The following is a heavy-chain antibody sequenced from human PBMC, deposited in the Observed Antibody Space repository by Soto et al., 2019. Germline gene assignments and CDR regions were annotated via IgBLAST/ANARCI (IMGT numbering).Heavy chain of an antibody. CDR2: IFYSGST. J-gene: IGHJ5*02. V-gene: IGHV4-39*01. Sequence: QLQLLESVPGLVKASETLSLTCNVSGGSISTSRSYWAWIRQPPGKGLEWLANIFYSGSTYYNPSLASRVTVSVDTSKNEFSLKLRSVTAADTAVYYCARQPTTGDTDLWFDPWGQGTLVTVSS. CDR1: GGSISTSRSY. D-gene: IGHD2-21*01. CDR3: ARQPTTGDTDLWFDP.